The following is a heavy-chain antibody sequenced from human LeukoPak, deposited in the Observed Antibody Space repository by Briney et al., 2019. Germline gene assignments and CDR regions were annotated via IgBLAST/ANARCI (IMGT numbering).Heavy chain of an antibody. Sequence: GGSLRLSCVASGFTLSTFWMTWVRQAPGKGLEWVANIKQDESEKYYVDSVKGRFTISRDNAKNSLYLQMNSLRAEDTAIYYCARPRWLQFGPHDSWGQGTLVTVSP. D-gene: IGHD5-24*01. CDR1: GFTLSTFW. V-gene: IGHV3-7*01. CDR3: ARPRWLQFGPHDS. J-gene: IGHJ4*02. CDR2: IKQDESEK.